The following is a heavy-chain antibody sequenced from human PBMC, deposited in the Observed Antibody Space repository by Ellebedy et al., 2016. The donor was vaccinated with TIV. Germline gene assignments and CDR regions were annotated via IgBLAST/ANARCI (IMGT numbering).Heavy chain of an antibody. D-gene: IGHD3-10*01. CDR3: ATLYGSGSYYYYGMDV. J-gene: IGHJ6*02. Sequence: GGSLRLSCAASGFTFSSYGMHWVRQAPGKGLEWVAAISYDGSNKYYADSVKGRFTISRDNSKNTLYLQMNSLRAEDTAVYYCATLYGSGSYYYYGMDVWGQGTTVTVSS. CDR2: ISYDGSNK. CDR1: GFTFSSYG. V-gene: IGHV3-30*03.